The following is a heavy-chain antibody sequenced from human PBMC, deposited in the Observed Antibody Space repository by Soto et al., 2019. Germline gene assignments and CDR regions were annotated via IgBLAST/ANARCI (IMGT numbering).Heavy chain of an antibody. D-gene: IGHD3-10*01. J-gene: IGHJ6*02. CDR2: ISSSGSTI. CDR1: GFTFGDYY. CDR3: ARGDYYGSGSYEPCYYYGMDV. Sequence: GGSLRLSCAASGFTFGDYYMSWIRQAPGKGLEWVSYISSSGSTIYYADSVKGRFTISRDTAKNSLYLQMNSLRAEDTAVYYCARGDYYGSGSYEPCYYYGMDVWGQGTTVTVSS. V-gene: IGHV3-11*01.